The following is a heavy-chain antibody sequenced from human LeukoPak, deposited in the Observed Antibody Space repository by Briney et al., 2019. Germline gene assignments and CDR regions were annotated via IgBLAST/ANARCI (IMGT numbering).Heavy chain of an antibody. V-gene: IGHV3-30*02. CDR3: ARERLDYYETWGY. J-gene: IGHJ4*02. D-gene: IGHD3-22*01. CDR2: IRFDGSDK. Sequence: GGSLRLSCAASGFTFSTYGMHWVRQAPGRGLEWVAFIRFDGSDKYADSVKGRFTLSRDNSKNTLSLRLDSLRPDDTAVYYCARERLDYYETWGYWGQGTLVTVSS. CDR1: GFTFSTYG.